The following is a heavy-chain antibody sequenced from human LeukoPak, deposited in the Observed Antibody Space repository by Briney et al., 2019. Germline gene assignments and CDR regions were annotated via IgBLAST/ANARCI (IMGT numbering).Heavy chain of an antibody. D-gene: IGHD6-19*01. CDR2: ISGSGGST. CDR1: GFTFSSYA. V-gene: IGHV3-23*01. CDR3: AKDFVGDSSGWYYFDY. Sequence: GGSLRLSCAAYGFTFSSYAMSWVRQAPGKGLEWVSAISGSGGSTYYADSVKGRFTISRDNSKNTLYLQMNSLRAEDTAVYYCAKDFVGDSSGWYYFDYWGQGTLVTVSS. J-gene: IGHJ4*02.